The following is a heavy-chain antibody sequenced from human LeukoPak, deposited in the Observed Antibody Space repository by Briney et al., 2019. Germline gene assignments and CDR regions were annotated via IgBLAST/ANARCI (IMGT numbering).Heavy chain of an antibody. CDR1: GGSISSSSYY. V-gene: IGHV4-61*02. CDR3: AREEIVATHFDY. D-gene: IGHD5-12*01. CDR2: IYTSGST. J-gene: IGHJ4*02. Sequence: SETLSLTCTVSGGSISSSSYYWSWIRQPAGKGLEWIGRIYTSGSTNYNPSLKSRVTMSVDTSKNQFSLKLSSVTAADTAVYYCAREEIVATHFDYWGQGTLVTVSS.